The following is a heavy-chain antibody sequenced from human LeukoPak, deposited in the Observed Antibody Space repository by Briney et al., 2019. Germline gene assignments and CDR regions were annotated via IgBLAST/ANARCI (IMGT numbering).Heavy chain of an antibody. J-gene: IGHJ4*02. V-gene: IGHV3-30-3*01. CDR3: AREGGYYDSSGYYDY. CDR1: GFTFSSYA. CDR2: ISYDGSNK. D-gene: IGHD3-22*01. Sequence: GGSLRLSCAASGFTFSSYAMHWVRQAAGKGLEWVAVISYDGSNKYYADSVKGRFTISRDNSKNTLYLQMNSLRAEDTAVYYCAREGGYYDSSGYYDYWGQGTLVTVSS.